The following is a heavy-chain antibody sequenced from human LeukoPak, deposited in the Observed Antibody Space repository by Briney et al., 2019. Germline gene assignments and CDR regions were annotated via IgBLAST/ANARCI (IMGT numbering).Heavy chain of an antibody. CDR2: ISGSGGST. V-gene: IGHV3-23*01. J-gene: IGHJ4*02. Sequence: AGGSLRLSCAASGFIFSNCGMSWVRQAPGKGLEWVSLISGSGGSTYYADSVKGRSTISRDNSKNTLYLQMNSLRAEDTAVYYCAKDKNYQNYFDYLGQGTLVTVSS. D-gene: IGHD1-7*01. CDR3: AKDKNYQNYFDY. CDR1: GFIFSNCG.